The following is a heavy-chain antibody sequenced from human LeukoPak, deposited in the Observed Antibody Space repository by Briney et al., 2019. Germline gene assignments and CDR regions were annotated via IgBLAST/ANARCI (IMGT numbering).Heavy chain of an antibody. Sequence: GGSLRQSCAAHGFTFRNYWMSSVRQAPGKGLEWEANLKEDGSEKYYVDSVKGRFTISRDNAKNSLYLQMNSLRAEDTAVYYCARTIRGYWGQGTLVTVSS. CDR2: LKEDGSEK. CDR3: ARTIRGY. V-gene: IGHV3-7*02. J-gene: IGHJ4*02. CDR1: GFTFRNYW. D-gene: IGHD3-10*01.